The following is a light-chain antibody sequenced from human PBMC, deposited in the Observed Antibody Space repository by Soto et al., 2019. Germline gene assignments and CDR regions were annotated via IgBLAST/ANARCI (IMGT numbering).Light chain of an antibody. J-gene: IGLJ1*01. CDR3: AAWDDSLDGSYV. CDR2: DNT. Sequence: QSVLTQPPSVSGAPGERVTISCTGSSSDIGAGYRVRWYQQVPGTAPKLLIYDNTNRPSGVSVRFSGSKSGTSASLDISGLQSEDEADYYCAAWDDSLDGSYVFGIGTKLTVL. V-gene: IGLV1-40*01. CDR1: SSDIGAGYR.